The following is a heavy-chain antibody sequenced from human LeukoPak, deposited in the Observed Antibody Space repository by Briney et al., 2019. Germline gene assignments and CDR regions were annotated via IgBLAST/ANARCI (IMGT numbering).Heavy chain of an antibody. CDR3: ARFSGSYGLY. V-gene: IGHV1-46*01. CDR1: GYNFISSG. Sequence: ASVKVSRKASGYNFISSGVTWVRQAPGQGLEWMGIINPSGGSTSYAQKFQGRVTMTRDTSTSTVHMELSSLRSEDTAVYYCARFSGSYGLYWGQGTLVTVSS. J-gene: IGHJ4*02. CDR2: INPSGGST. D-gene: IGHD1-26*01.